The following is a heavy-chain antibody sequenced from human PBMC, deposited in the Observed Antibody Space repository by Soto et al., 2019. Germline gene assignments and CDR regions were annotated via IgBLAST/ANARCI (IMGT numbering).Heavy chain of an antibody. Sequence: GGSLRLSCVASGFTFSNSAMSWVRHVPGKGLEWAAGIRSSGGHTNYADSVKGRFTISRDHSKDTLYLQMNSLRAEDTALYYCAKVQEFCGFNCYIVDSWGQGVLVTVSS. V-gene: IGHV3-23*01. D-gene: IGHD2-21*02. CDR2: IRSSGGHT. CDR1: GFTFSNSA. J-gene: IGHJ4*02. CDR3: AKVQEFCGFNCYIVDS.